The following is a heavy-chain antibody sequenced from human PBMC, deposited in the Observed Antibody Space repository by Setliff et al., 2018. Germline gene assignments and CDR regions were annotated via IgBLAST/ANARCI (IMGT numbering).Heavy chain of an antibody. V-gene: IGHV4-59*01. CDR2: IYYSGST. CDR1: GGSISSYY. J-gene: IGHJ3*01. Sequence: KTSETLSLTCTVSGGSISSYYWSWIRQPPGKGLEWIAYIYYSGSTNYNPSLKSRVTISVDTSKNQFSLKLSSVTAADTAVYYCARGNNWEPDAFDVWGQGTMVT. CDR3: ARGNNWEPDAFDV. D-gene: IGHD1-20*01.